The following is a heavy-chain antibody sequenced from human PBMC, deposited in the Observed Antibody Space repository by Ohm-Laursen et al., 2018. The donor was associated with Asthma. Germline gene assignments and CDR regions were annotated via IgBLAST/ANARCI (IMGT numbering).Heavy chain of an antibody. CDR1: GFTFSDYA. D-gene: IGHD2-21*01. CDR2: TAHDGSDE. Sequence: RSLRLSCAAAGFTFSDYAMHWVRQGPGKGLEWVASTAHDGSDEHYAESVKGRFSISRDNSKNTLYLQMNILRSEDTAVYYCARDLSRLQVLFDYWGQGTLVTVSS. J-gene: IGHJ4*02. CDR3: ARDLSRLQVLFDY. V-gene: IGHV3-30-3*01.